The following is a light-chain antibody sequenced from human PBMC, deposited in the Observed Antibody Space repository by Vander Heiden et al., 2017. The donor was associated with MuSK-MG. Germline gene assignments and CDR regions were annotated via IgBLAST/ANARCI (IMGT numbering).Light chain of an antibody. V-gene: IGLV2-14*03. CDR1: SNDVGGYDY. CDR3: SSYTTSSTYV. CDR2: DVT. Sequence: QSPLTHPASVSGSPGQSITISCTGTSNDVGGYDYVSWYQQHPGKAPKLIIFDVTNRPSGVSNRFSGSKSGNTASLTISGLQAEDEADYYCSSYTTSSTYVFGTGTKVTVL. J-gene: IGLJ1*01.